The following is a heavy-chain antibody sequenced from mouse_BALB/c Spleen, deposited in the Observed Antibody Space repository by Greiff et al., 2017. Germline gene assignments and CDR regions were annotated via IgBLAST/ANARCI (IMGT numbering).Heavy chain of an antibody. CDR2: IWSGGST. V-gene: IGHV2-2*02. Sequence: VQLQQSGPGLVQPSQSLSITCTVSGFSLTSYGVHWVRQSPGKGLEWLGVIWSGGSTDYNAAFISRLSISKDNSKSQVFFKMNSLQANDTAIYYCARNEDDGYYGAYWGQGTLVTVSA. D-gene: IGHD2-3*01. CDR3: ARNEDDGYYGAY. CDR1: GFSLTSYG. J-gene: IGHJ3*01.